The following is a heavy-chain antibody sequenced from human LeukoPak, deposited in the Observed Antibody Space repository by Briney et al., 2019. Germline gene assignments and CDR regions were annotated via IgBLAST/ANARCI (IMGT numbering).Heavy chain of an antibody. J-gene: IGHJ6*04. CDR2: IKTDGSLT. CDR1: GFTFSSYW. D-gene: IGHD3-10*02. Sequence: GGSLRLSCVASGFTFSSYWMTWVRQAPGKGLEWVANIKTDGSLTYYVDSVKGRFTISRDNAKNSLYLQMNSLRAEDTAVYYCAELGITMIGGVWGKGTTVTVSS. V-gene: IGHV3-7*01. CDR3: AELGITMIGGV.